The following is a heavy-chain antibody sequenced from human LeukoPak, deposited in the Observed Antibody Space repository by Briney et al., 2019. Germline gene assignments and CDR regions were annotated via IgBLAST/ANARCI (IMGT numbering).Heavy chain of an antibody. CDR2: ISSSSSYI. J-gene: IGHJ4*02. CDR1: GFTFSSYS. V-gene: IGHV3-21*01. Sequence: GGSLRLSCAASGFTFSSYSMNWVRQAPGKGLEWVSSISSSSSYICYADSVKGRFTISRDNAKNSLYLQMNSLRAEDMAVYYCARDSIAAAGTFDYWGQGTLVTVSS. CDR3: ARDSIAAAGTFDY. D-gene: IGHD6-13*01.